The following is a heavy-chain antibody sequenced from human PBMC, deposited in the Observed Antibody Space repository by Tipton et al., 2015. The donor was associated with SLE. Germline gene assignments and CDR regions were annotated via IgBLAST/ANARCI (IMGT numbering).Heavy chain of an antibody. CDR1: GGSITNDNSY. CDR3: ARGRDGYNFD. Sequence: TLSLTCTVSGGSITNDNSYWGWIRQPPGTGPQFIGTIYDSGNTYYNPSLKSRVTISVATSKDQFSLKLNSVTAADTAVYYCARGRDGYNFDWGQGTLVTVSS. V-gene: IGHV4-39*07. CDR2: IYDSGNT. J-gene: IGHJ4*02. D-gene: IGHD5-24*01.